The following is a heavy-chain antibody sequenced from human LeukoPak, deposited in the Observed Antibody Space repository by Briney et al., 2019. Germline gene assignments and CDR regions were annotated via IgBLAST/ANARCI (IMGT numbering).Heavy chain of an antibody. Sequence: SETLSLTCAASGVSFDDYYWSWVRQTPGKGLEWIGEINHSGYTNDSPSLKSRVTTSIDTSRKQFSLNLRSVTVADTGIYYCTRMTTGHDYWGQGTLVTVSS. J-gene: IGHJ4*02. CDR1: GVSFDDYY. V-gene: IGHV4-34*01. CDR3: TRMTTGHDY. CDR2: INHSGYT. D-gene: IGHD4-17*01.